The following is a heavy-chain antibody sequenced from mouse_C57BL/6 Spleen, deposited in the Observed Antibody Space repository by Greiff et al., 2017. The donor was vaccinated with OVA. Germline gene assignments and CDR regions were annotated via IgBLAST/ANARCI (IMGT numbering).Heavy chain of an antibody. D-gene: IGHD1-1*01. V-gene: IGHV1-82*01. Sequence: QVQLQQSGPELVKPGASVKISCKASGYAFSSSWMNWVKQRPGKGLEWIGRIYPGDGDTNYNGKFKGKATLTADKSSRTAYMQLSSLTSEDSAVYFCAREYYGSSPEWYFEVWGTGTTVTVSS. J-gene: IGHJ1*03. CDR2: IYPGDGDT. CDR3: AREYYGSSPEWYFEV. CDR1: GYAFSSSW.